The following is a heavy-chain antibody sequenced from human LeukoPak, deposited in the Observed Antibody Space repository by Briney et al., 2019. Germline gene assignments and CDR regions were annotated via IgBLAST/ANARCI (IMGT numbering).Heavy chain of an antibody. CDR2: IYYSGST. D-gene: IGHD1-14*01. Sequence: SETLSLTCTVSGGSISSYYWSWIRQPPGKGLEWIGYIYYSGSTNYNPSLKSRVTISVDTSKNQFSLKLSSVTAADTAVYYCARIPNPDYYYYGMDVWGQGTTVTVSS. CDR3: ARIPNPDYYYYGMDV. J-gene: IGHJ6*02. CDR1: GGSISSYY. V-gene: IGHV4-59*01.